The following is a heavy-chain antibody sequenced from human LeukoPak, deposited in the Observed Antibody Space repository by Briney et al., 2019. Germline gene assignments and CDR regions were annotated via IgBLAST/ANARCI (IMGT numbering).Heavy chain of an antibody. D-gene: IGHD6-13*01. CDR2: IWYDGSNK. V-gene: IGHV3-33*01. Sequence: PGRSLRLSCAASGFTFSSYGMHWVRQAPGKGLEWVAVIWYDGSNKYYADSVKGRFTISRDNSKNTLYLQMNSLRAEDTAVYYCARTGIAAAGTLGTISNWGQGTLVTVSS. CDR1: GFTFSSYG. J-gene: IGHJ4*02. CDR3: ARTGIAAAGTLGTISN.